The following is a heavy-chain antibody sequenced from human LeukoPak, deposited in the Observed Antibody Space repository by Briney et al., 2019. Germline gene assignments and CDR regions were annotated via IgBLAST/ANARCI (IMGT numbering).Heavy chain of an antibody. CDR3: VRENWYYDY. J-gene: IGHJ4*02. Sequence: ASVKVSCKASGYSFNNYYIHWVRQAPGRGLEWVGWMYPKNGGTNYAQNFQGRVTLTRDTSITTAYMELSSLNSDDTALYYCVRENWYYDYWGQGTLVTVSS. V-gene: IGHV1-2*02. CDR2: MYPKNGGT. CDR1: GYSFNNYY. D-gene: IGHD1-1*01.